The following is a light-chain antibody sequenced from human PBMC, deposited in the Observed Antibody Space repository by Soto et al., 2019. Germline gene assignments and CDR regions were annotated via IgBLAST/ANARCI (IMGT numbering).Light chain of an antibody. Sequence: EIVITQYPATLSVSPGERCTLSCMASQSVSSNLAWYQQKPGQAPSLLIYGASTRATGIPARFSGSGSGTEFTLTISSLQSEDFAVYYCQQYNNWPPITFGQGTRLEIK. CDR3: QQYNNWPPIT. V-gene: IGKV3-15*01. J-gene: IGKJ5*01. CDR2: GAS. CDR1: QSVSSN.